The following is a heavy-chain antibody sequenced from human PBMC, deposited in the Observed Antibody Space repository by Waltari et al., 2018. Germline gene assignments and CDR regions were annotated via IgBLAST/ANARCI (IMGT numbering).Heavy chain of an antibody. CDR2: IRKKGSGGAT. D-gene: IGHD5-12*01. Sequence: EVQLVESGGGVVQPGRSLRLSCTASGFPFTDYAMSWVRQGPGKGLEWVGVIRKKGSGGATEYAASVIGRFTISRDDSKSIAYLQMNSLNTDDTAVYFCTRGYSSSALLEFWGQGTLVTVSS. CDR1: GFPFTDYA. J-gene: IGHJ4*02. CDR3: TRGYSSSALLEF. V-gene: IGHV3-49*04.